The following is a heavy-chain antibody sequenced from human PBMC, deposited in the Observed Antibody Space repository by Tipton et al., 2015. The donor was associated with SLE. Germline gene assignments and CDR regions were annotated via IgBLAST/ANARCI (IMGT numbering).Heavy chain of an antibody. CDR1: GYSISSGYY. J-gene: IGHJ4*02. CDR3: ARVYSSGWCAH. CDR2: IYHSGST. D-gene: IGHD6-19*01. V-gene: IGHV4-38-2*01. Sequence: LRLSCAVSGYSISSGYYWGWIRQPPGKGLEWIGSIYHSGSTYYNPSLKSRVTISVDTSKNQFSRKLSSVTAADTAVYYCARVYSSGWCAHWGQGTLVTVSS.